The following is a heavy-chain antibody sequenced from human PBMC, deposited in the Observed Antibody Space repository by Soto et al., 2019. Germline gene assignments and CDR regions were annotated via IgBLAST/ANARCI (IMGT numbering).Heavy chain of an antibody. CDR2: ISYRGIT. CDR1: GASISSGAYY. Sequence: QVQPQESGPGLVKPSQTLSLTCTVSGASISSGAYYCSWIRHFPGKGLEWIGDISYRGITHYNPSLNSRVTISRDTSENQFSLKVNSVTAADTAVYYCARMSATGTRWFDSWGQGTQVTVSS. J-gene: IGHJ5*01. CDR3: ARMSATGTRWFDS. V-gene: IGHV4-31*03. D-gene: IGHD3-9*01.